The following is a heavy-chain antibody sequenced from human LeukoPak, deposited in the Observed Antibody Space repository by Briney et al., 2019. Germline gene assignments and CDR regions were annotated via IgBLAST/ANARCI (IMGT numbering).Heavy chain of an antibody. V-gene: IGHV3-53*05. Sequence: PGGSLRLSCAASGFTVRSNYMTWVRQAPGKGLEWVSVIYSGGTTYYADSVKGRFTISRDNSKNTLYLQMSSLRAEDTAVYFCVRGYSFGPYGMDVWGQGTTVTVSS. CDR1: GFTVRSNY. D-gene: IGHD2-15*01. CDR2: IYSGGTT. J-gene: IGHJ6*02. CDR3: VRGYSFGPYGMDV.